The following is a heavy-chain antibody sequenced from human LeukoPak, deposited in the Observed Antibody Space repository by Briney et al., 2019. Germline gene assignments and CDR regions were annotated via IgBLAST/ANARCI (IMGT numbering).Heavy chain of an antibody. CDR1: GFTFSSYA. V-gene: IGHV3-30-3*01. D-gene: IGHD4-17*01. CDR2: ISYDGSNK. Sequence: GGSLRLSCAASGFTFSSYAMHWVRQAPGKGLEWVAVISYDGSNKYYADYVKGRFTISRDNSKNTMYLRMNSMRAEDTAVYYCARDPVYGDYDPTPYYFDYWGQGTLVTVSS. CDR3: ARDPVYGDYDPTPYYFDY. J-gene: IGHJ4*02.